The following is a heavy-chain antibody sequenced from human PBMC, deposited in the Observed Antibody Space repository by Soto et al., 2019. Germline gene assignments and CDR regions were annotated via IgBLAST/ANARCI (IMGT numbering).Heavy chain of an antibody. CDR3: AKESLGRHFDFDY. CDR1: GFTFSTYG. J-gene: IGHJ4*02. Sequence: PGGSLRLSCAASGFTFSTYGMHWVRQAPGKGLEWVAVISYDGGTKYYADSVKGRFTISRDNSRNTLYLETNSLRAEDTAVYHCAKESLGRHFDFDYWGQGTLVTVSS. D-gene: IGHD3-10*01. V-gene: IGHV3-30*18. CDR2: ISYDGGTK.